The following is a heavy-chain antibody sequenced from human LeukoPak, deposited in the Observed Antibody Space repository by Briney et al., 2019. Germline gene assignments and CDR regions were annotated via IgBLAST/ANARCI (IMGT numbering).Heavy chain of an antibody. CDR1: GFTFSNYW. CDR2: IKQDGTEK. J-gene: IGHJ3*02. CDR3: ARAREWERWDAFDI. Sequence: GGSLRLSCAASGFTFSNYWMNWVRQAPGKGLQWVANIKQDGTEKCYVDSVKGRFTISRDTAKNSLYLHMTSLRAEDTAVYYCARAREWERWDAFDIWGDGTMVTVSS. D-gene: IGHD1-26*01. V-gene: IGHV3-7*01.